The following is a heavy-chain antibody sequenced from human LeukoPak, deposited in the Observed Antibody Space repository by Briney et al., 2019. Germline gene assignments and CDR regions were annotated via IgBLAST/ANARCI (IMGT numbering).Heavy chain of an antibody. Sequence: GRSLRLSCAASGFTFSSYAMHWVRQAPGKGLEWVAVISYDGSNKYYADSVKGRFTISRDNSKNTLYLQMNSLRAEDTAVYYCAREGAPYGSGSSVWSWGHNWGQGTLVTVSS. V-gene: IGHV3-30*04. J-gene: IGHJ4*02. CDR2: ISYDGSNK. CDR1: GFTFSSYA. D-gene: IGHD3-10*01. CDR3: AREGAPYGSGSSVWSWGHN.